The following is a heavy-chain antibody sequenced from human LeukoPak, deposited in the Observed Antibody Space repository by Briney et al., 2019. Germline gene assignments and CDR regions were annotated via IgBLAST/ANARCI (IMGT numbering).Heavy chain of an antibody. CDR3: ARDFDYGDYVGWFDP. CDR1: GFTFSSYS. CDR2: ISSSSSYI. D-gene: IGHD4-17*01. V-gene: IGHV3-21*01. Sequence: PGGSLRLSCAASGFTFSSYSMNWVRQAPGKGLEWVSSISSSSSYIYYADSVKGRFTISRDNAKNSLYLQMNSLRAENTAVYYCARDFDYGDYVGWFDPWGQGTLVTVSS. J-gene: IGHJ5*02.